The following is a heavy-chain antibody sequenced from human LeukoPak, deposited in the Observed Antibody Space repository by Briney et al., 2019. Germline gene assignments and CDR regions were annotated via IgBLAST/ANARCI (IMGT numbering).Heavy chain of an antibody. Sequence: ASVKVSCKASGYTFTGYYMHWVRQAPGQGLEWMGWINPNSGGTNYAQKFQGRVTMTRDTSISTAYMELSRLRSDDTAVYYCARGIRYCSGGSCLTRYYYYYGMDVWGQETTVTVSS. CDR2: INPNSGGT. CDR3: ARGIRYCSGGSCLTRYYYYYGMDV. D-gene: IGHD2-15*01. V-gene: IGHV1-2*02. CDR1: GYTFTGYY. J-gene: IGHJ6*02.